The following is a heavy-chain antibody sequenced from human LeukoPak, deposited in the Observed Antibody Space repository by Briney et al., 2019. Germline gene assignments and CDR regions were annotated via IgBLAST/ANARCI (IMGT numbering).Heavy chain of an antibody. Sequence: GGSLRLFCAASGFTVSDSYMTWVRQAPGKGLDWVSVIYSGAGSYYADSVKGRFTISRDNSKNTVYLQMNSLRDEDTAIYYCAKGGNGALDYWGRGTLVTVSS. V-gene: IGHV3-53*01. D-gene: IGHD2-8*01. CDR2: IYSGAGS. J-gene: IGHJ4*02. CDR3: AKGGNGALDY. CDR1: GFTVSDSY.